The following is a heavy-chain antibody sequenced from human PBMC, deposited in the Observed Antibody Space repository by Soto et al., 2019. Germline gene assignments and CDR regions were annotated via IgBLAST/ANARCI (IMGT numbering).Heavy chain of an antibody. CDR3: ATYSAYAKYYFDY. D-gene: IGHD2-21*01. CDR1: GGSISSSSYS. CDR2: IYYSGST. J-gene: IGHJ4*02. Sequence: SATLSLTCTVSGGSISSSSYSWGWIRQPPGKGLEWIGSIYYSGSTYYNPSLKSRVTISLDTSSNQFSLRLNSVTAADTAVYYCATYSAYAKYYFDYWGRGTLVTVSS. V-gene: IGHV4-39*07.